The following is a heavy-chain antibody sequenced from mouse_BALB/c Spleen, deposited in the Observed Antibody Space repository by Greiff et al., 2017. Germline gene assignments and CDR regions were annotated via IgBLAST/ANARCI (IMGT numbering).Heavy chain of an antibody. CDR1: GYSITSDYA. CDR3: ATYYPWFAY. V-gene: IGHV3-2*02. CDR2: ISYSGST. D-gene: IGHD2-10*01. J-gene: IGHJ3*01. Sequence: VQLQQSGPGLVKPSQSLSLTCTVTGYSITSDYAWNWIRQFPGNKLEWMGYISYSGSTSYNPSLKSRISITRDTSKNQFFLQLNSVTTEDTATYYCATYYPWFAYWGQGTLVTVSA.